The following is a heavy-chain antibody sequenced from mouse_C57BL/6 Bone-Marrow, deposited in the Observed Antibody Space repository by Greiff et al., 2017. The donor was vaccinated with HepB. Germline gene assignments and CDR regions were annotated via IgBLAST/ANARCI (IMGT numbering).Heavy chain of an antibody. D-gene: IGHD2-5*01. CDR2: SRNKANDYTT. CDR1: GFTFSDFY. Sequence: DVQLVESGGGLVQSGRSLRLSCATSGFTFSDFYMEWVRQAPGKGLEWIAASRNKANDYTTEYSASVKGRFIVSRDTSQSILYLQMNALRAEDTAIYYCARDAAYYSNYGWYFDVWGTGTTVTVSS. CDR3: ARDAAYYSNYGWYFDV. V-gene: IGHV7-1*01. J-gene: IGHJ1*03.